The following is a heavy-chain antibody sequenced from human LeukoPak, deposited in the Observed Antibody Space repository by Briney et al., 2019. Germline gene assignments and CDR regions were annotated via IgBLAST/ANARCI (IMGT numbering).Heavy chain of an antibody. CDR2: ISSSSSYI. Sequence: GGSLRLPCAASGFTFSSYSMTWVRQAPGKGLEWVSSISSSSSYIYYADSVKGRFTISRDNAKNSLYLQMNSLRAEDTAVYYCASPTVVTTAQGDYWGQGTLVTVSS. CDR1: GFTFSSYS. D-gene: IGHD4-23*01. CDR3: ASPTVVTTAQGDY. J-gene: IGHJ4*02. V-gene: IGHV3-21*01.